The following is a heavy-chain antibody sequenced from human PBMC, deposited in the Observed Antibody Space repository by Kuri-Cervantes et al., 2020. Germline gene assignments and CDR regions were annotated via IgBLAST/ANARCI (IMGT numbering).Heavy chain of an antibody. CDR2: MYSSGDT. J-gene: IGHJ4*02. D-gene: IGHD5-18*01. Sequence: GESLKISCVTSGITVSSNYMTWVRQAPGKGLEWVSIMYSSGDTFYADSVKGRFTISRDNSKNTLYLQMNSLRAEDMAVYYCARWGDTAMVREYYFDYWGQGTLVTVSS. CDR3: ARWGDTAMVREYYFDY. V-gene: IGHV3-66*02. CDR1: GITVSSNY.